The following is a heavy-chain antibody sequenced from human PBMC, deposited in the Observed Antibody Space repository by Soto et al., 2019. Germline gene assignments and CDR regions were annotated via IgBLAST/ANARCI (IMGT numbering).Heavy chain of an antibody. D-gene: IGHD2-15*01. Sequence: SETLSLTCTVSGGSISSSSYYWGWIRQPPGKGMEWIGSIYYSGSTYYNPSLKSRVTISVDTSKNQFSLKLSSVTAADTAVYYCASSYCSGGSCSHLGFDPWGQGTLVTVSS. J-gene: IGHJ5*02. CDR3: ASSYCSGGSCSHLGFDP. V-gene: IGHV4-39*01. CDR2: IYYSGST. CDR1: GGSISSSSYY.